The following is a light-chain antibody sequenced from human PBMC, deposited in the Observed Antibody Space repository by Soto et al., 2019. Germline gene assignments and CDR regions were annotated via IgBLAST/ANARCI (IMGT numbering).Light chain of an antibody. CDR1: QTISNY. Sequence: DIKMTQSTYSLSASVGYRVTITCRASQTISNYLQWYQQKSGQAPKLLVYAASILRSGVPSRFSGSGSGTDFTLTINSLQPEDFATYYCLQTYTTLTWTFGQGTKVDI. CDR3: LQTYTTLTWT. J-gene: IGKJ1*01. CDR2: AAS. V-gene: IGKV1-39*01.